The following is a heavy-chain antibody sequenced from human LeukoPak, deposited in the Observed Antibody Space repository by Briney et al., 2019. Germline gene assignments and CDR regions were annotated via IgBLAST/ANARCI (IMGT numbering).Heavy chain of an antibody. D-gene: IGHD2-15*01. CDR1: GGTFSSYA. Sequence: GSSVKVSCKASGGTFSSYAISWVRQAPGQGLEWMGGIIPIFGTANYAQKFQGRVTITTDESTSTAYMELSSLRSEDTAVYYCARSPVLHCSGGSCYYMDVWGKGTTVTVSS. V-gene: IGHV1-69*05. CDR3: ARSPVLHCSGGSCYYMDV. J-gene: IGHJ6*03. CDR2: IIPIFGTA.